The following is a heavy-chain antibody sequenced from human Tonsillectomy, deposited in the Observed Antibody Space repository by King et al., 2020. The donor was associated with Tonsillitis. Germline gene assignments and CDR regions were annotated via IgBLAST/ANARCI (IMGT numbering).Heavy chain of an antibody. CDR2: ISWDGGST. Sequence: QLVQSGGVVVQPGGSLRLSCAASGFTFDDYTMHWVRQAPGKGLEWVSLISWDGGSTYYADSVKGRFTISRDNSKNSLYLQMNSLRTEDTALYYCAKDNWGCGAVDYWGQGTLVTVSS. CDR1: GFTFDDYT. V-gene: IGHV3-43*01. CDR3: AKDNWGCGAVDY. D-gene: IGHD7-27*01. J-gene: IGHJ4*02.